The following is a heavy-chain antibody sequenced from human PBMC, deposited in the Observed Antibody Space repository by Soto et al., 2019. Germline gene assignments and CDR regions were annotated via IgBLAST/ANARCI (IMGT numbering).Heavy chain of an antibody. CDR3: ARDLIEEGYYYGMDV. J-gene: IGHJ6*02. CDR1: GGTFSSYA. V-gene: IGHV1-69*06. Sequence: RASVKVSCKASGGTFSSYAISWVRQAPGQGLEWMGGIIPIFGTANYAQKFQGRVTITADKSTSTAYMELSSLRSEDTAVYYCARDLIEEGYYYGMDVWGQGTTVTVSS. CDR2: IIPIFGTA. D-gene: IGHD3-16*02.